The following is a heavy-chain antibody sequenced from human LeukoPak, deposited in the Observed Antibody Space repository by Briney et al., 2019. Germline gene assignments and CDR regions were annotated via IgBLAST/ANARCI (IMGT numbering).Heavy chain of an antibody. CDR2: IIPIFGTA. Sequence: VASVKVSCKASGGTFSSYAISWVRQAPGQGLEWMGGIIPIFGTANYAQKFQGRVTITADKSTSTAYMELSSLRSEDTAVYYCARGTRPSPFPNFDYWGQGTLVTVSS. J-gene: IGHJ4*02. CDR1: GGTFSSYA. CDR3: ARGTRPSPFPNFDY. V-gene: IGHV1-69*06.